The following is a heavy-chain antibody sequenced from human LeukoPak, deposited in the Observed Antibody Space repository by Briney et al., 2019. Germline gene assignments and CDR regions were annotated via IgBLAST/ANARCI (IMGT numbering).Heavy chain of an antibody. Sequence: GGSLRLSCAASRFTFSRYWMSWVRQAPGKGLEWVANIKQDGSEKYYVDSVKGRFTISRDNVKNSLYLQMNSLRAEDTAVYYCAKAHEDYYDSSGYYYGWYFDLWGRGTLVTVSS. CDR3: AKAHEDYYDSSGYYYGWYFDL. CDR1: RFTFSRYW. CDR2: IKQDGSEK. V-gene: IGHV3-7*03. J-gene: IGHJ2*01. D-gene: IGHD3-22*01.